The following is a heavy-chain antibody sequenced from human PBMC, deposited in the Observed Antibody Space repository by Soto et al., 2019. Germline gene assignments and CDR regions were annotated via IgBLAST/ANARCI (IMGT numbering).Heavy chain of an antibody. D-gene: IGHD3-9*01. CDR2: ISGNGANT. CDR3: AKDYGSSRYFFDY. J-gene: IGHJ4*02. Sequence: PGGSLRLSCAASGFTFINYAMTWVRQAPGEGLEWVSTISGNGANTHYADSVKGRFSISRDNSKNTLYIQMNSLRAGDTAVYYSAKDYGSSRYFFDYWGQGALVTVSS. CDR1: GFTFINYA. V-gene: IGHV3-23*01.